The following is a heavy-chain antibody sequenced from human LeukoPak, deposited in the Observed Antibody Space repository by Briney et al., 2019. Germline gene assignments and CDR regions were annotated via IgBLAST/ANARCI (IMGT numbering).Heavy chain of an antibody. D-gene: IGHD3-16*01. CDR2: IYHSGST. J-gene: IGHJ4*02. CDR3: ARGFRFPLRLGGDAFDI. V-gene: IGHV4-30-2*01. CDR1: GGSISSSSYY. Sequence: PSETLSLTCTVSGGSISSSSYYWGWIRQPPGKGLEWIGYIYHSGSTYYNPSLKSRVTISVDRSKNQFSLKLSSVTAADTAVYYCARGFRFPLRLGGDAFDIWGQGTLVTVSS.